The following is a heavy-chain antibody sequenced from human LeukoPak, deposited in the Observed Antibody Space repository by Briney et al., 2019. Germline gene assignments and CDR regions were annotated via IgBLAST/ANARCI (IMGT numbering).Heavy chain of an antibody. D-gene: IGHD3-22*01. V-gene: IGHV3-48*04. Sequence: GGSLRLSCAASGLTFSSYSMNWVRQAPGKGLEWVSYISSSSSTIYYADSVKGRFTISRDNAKNSLYLQMNSLRAEDTAVYYCAQTRGYYDSSGYDFSFDYWGQGTLVTVSS. CDR3: AQTRGYYDSSGYDFSFDY. J-gene: IGHJ4*02. CDR2: ISSSSSTI. CDR1: GLTFSSYS.